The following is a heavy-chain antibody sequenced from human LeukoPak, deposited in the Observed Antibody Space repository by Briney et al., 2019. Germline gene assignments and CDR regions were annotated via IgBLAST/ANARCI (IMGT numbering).Heavy chain of an antibody. CDR2: IYYSGST. D-gene: IGHD1-26*01. V-gene: IGHV4-39*01. Sequence: SSETLSLTCTVSGGSISSSSHYWGWIRQPPGKGLEWIGSIYYSGSTYYNPSLKSRVTISVDTSKNQFSLKLSSVTAADTAVYYCARAVGATPPYYMDVWAKETTVTVSS. J-gene: IGHJ6*03. CDR1: GGSISSSSHY. CDR3: ARAVGATPPYYMDV.